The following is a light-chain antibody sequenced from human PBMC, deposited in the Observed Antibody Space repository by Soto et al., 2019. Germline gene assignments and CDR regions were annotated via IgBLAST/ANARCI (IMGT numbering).Light chain of an antibody. CDR2: EAS. J-gene: IGKJ1*01. V-gene: IGKV3-20*01. CDR3: QPYGRPDPLT. Sequence: IVLTQSPNTLSLSPVERATLSCRASQSVYSGSVAWYQQKPGQPPRLLIYEASNRATGIPDRFSGTGSGTEFRLTISRLEPEEFAVYYFQPYGRPDPLTFGQGTKVEIK. CDR1: QSVYSGS.